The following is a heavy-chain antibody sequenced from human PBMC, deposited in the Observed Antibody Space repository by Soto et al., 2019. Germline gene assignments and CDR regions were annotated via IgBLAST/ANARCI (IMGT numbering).Heavy chain of an antibody. CDR1: GYTFTGYY. CDR3: ARDPGSSNFDY. CDR2: INPNSGGT. Sequence: ASVKVSCKASGYTFTGYYMHWVRQAPGRGLEWMGWINPNSGGTNYAQKFQGWVTMTRDTSISTAYMELSRLRSDDTAVYYCARDPGSSNFDYWGQGTLVTVSS. J-gene: IGHJ4*02. D-gene: IGHD6-6*01. V-gene: IGHV1-2*04.